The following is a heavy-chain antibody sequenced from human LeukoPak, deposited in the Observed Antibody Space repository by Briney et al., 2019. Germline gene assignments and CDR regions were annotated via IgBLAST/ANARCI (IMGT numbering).Heavy chain of an antibody. D-gene: IGHD3-10*01. V-gene: IGHV3-74*01. CDR2: INSDGTST. CDR1: GFTFSNYW. CDR3: ARVDYFAYYFDY. J-gene: IGHJ4*02. Sequence: PGGSLRLSCAASGFTFSNYWMHWVRQAPGKGLVWVSRINSDGTSTKNADSVKGRFTISRDNAKNTLYLQMNSLRAEDTAVYYCARVDYFAYYFDYWGQGTLVTVSS.